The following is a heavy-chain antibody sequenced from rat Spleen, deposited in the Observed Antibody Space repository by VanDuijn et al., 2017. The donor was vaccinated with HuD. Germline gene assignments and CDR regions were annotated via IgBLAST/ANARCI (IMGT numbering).Heavy chain of an antibody. CDR1: GFSLSSYG. Sequence: QVQLKESGPGLVQPSQTLSLTCTVSGFSLSSYGVIWVRQPPGKGLEWMGGIWGNGNTNYNSALKSRLSNSRDTSNSQVYLKMNSLQTEDTASYDCARDSKAYWGQGVMVTVSS. V-gene: IGHV2-13*01. CDR2: IWGNGNT. J-gene: IGHJ2*01. D-gene: IGHD3-8*01. CDR3: ARDSKAY.